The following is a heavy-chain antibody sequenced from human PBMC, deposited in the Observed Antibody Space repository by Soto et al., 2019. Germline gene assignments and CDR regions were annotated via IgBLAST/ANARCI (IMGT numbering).Heavy chain of an antibody. CDR2: INHSGST. V-gene: IGHV4-34*01. CDR3: ASGAVIAAAGTEYFQH. CDR1: GGSFSGYY. D-gene: IGHD6-13*01. Sequence: SETLSLTCAVYGGSFSGYYWSWIRQPPGKGLEWIGEINHSGSTNYNPSLKSRVTISVDTSKNQFSLKLSSVTAADTAVYYCASGAVIAAAGTEYFQHWGQGTLVTVSS. J-gene: IGHJ1*01.